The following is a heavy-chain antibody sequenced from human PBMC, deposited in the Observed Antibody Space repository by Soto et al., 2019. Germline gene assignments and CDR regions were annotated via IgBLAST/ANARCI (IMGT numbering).Heavy chain of an antibody. CDR3: AKDRRDGYNGGFFDY. CDR1: VFTFSSYA. Sequence: WWSLRLSCAASVFTFSSYAMSWWRQAPGKGLEWVSAISGSGGSTYYADSVKGRFTISRDNSKNTLYLQMNSLRAEDTAVYYCAKDRRDGYNGGFFDYWGQGTLVT. CDR2: ISGSGGST. D-gene: IGHD5-12*01. J-gene: IGHJ4*02. V-gene: IGHV3-23*01.